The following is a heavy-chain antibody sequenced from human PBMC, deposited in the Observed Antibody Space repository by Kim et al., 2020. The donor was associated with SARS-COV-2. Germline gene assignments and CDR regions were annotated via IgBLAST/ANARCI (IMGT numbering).Heavy chain of an antibody. J-gene: IGHJ4*02. D-gene: IGHD6-19*01. Sequence: YYADSVKGRFTISRDNSKNTLYLQMNSLRAEDTAVYYCANPKAYQWLVPTWGQGTLVTVSS. V-gene: IGHV3-23*01. CDR3: ANPKAYQWLVPT.